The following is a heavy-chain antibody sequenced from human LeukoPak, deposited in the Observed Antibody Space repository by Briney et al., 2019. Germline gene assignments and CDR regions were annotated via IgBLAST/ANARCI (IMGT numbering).Heavy chain of an antibody. CDR3: AKDTRAVSTSCPSSY. Sequence: GGSLRLSCAASGFTFSSYSMNWVRQAPGKGLEWVSSISSSSSYIYYADSVKGRFTISRDNAKNSLYLQMNSLRAEDTAVYYCAKDTRAVSTSCPSSYWGQGTLVTVSS. D-gene: IGHD2-2*01. J-gene: IGHJ4*02. V-gene: IGHV3-21*04. CDR2: ISSSSSYI. CDR1: GFTFSSYS.